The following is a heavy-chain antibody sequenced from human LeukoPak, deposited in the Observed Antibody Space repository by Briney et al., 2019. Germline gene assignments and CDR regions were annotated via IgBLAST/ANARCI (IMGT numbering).Heavy chain of an antibody. CDR2: ISGSGGST. J-gene: IGHJ4*02. D-gene: IGHD6-6*01. CDR3: AKDMSSLGY. V-gene: IGHV3-23*01. CDR1: GFTFDDYG. Sequence: GGSLRLSCAASGFTFDDYGMSWVRQAPGKGLEWVSAISGSGGSTYYADSVKGRFTISRDNSKNTLYLQMNSLRAEDTAVYYCAKDMSSLGYWGQGTLVTVSS.